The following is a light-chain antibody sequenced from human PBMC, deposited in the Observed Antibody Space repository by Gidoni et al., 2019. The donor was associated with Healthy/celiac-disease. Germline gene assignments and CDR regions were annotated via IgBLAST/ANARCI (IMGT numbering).Light chain of an antibody. Sequence: IVITQSPATLSVSPGERATLSCRASQSVSSNLAWYQQKPGQAPRLLIYGASTMATGIPARFSGSGSGRAFTLTISSRQSEDFAVYYCQQYDNWTPCSFGQGTKLEIK. CDR3: QQYDNWTPCS. CDR1: QSVSSN. J-gene: IGKJ2*04. V-gene: IGKV3-15*01. CDR2: GAS.